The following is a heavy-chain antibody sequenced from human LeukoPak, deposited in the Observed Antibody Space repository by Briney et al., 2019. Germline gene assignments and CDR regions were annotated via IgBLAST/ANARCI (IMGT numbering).Heavy chain of an antibody. CDR2: MYPNSGNT. V-gene: IGHV1-8*01. CDR1: GYIFTSYD. D-gene: IGHD6-19*01. Sequence: SVPVSRLSSGYIFTSYDLNSLRQATGQGLEWMGLMYPNSGNTGYAQKLQGRFTMTRNTTICTAYMELSSLRSDDTAVYYCGRVQWDNWFDPWGQGTLVTVSS. CDR3: GRVQWDNWFDP. J-gene: IGHJ5*02.